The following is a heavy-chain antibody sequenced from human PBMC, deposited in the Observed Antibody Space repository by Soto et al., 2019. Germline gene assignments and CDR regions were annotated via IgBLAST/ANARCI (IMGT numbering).Heavy chain of an antibody. V-gene: IGHV3-48*01. CDR1: GFTFRNYG. CDR2: IGIGSSTK. CDR3: ARDQLYYNDISGRPLNAFDV. J-gene: IGHJ3*01. D-gene: IGHD3-22*01. Sequence: GGSLRLSCAASGFTFRNYGMNWVRQAPGKGLEWVSYIGIGSSTKYYADSVKGRFTISRDNAENSLYLQMNSLRAEDTAVYYCARDQLYYNDISGRPLNAFDVWGQGTMVTVSS.